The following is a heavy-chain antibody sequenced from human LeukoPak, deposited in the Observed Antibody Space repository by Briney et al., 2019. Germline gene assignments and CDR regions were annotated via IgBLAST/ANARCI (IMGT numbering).Heavy chain of an antibody. J-gene: IGHJ6*02. CDR2: IYYSGST. CDR1: GGSISSYY. D-gene: IGHD6-13*01. V-gene: IGHV4-59*01. Sequence: SETLSLTCTVSGGSISSYYWSWIRQPPGKGLEWIGYIYYSGSTNYNPSLKSRVTISVDTSKNQFSLKLSSVTAADTAVYYCARVGYSSSPDVWGQGTTVTVSS. CDR3: ARVGYSSSPDV.